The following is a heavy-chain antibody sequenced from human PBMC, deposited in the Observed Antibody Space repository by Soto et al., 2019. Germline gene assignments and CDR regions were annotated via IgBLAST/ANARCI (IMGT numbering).Heavy chain of an antibody. CDR2: SYYSGST. CDR3: ARDKAYYDFWSGYSNYYYYYGMDV. Sequence: SETLSLTCTVSGGSISSYYWSWIRQPPGKGLEWIGYSYYSGSTNYNPSLKSRVTISVDTSKNQFSLKLSSVTAADTAVYYCARDKAYYDFWSGYSNYYYYYGMDVWGQGTTVTVSS. D-gene: IGHD3-3*01. CDR1: GGSISSYY. V-gene: IGHV4-59*01. J-gene: IGHJ6*02.